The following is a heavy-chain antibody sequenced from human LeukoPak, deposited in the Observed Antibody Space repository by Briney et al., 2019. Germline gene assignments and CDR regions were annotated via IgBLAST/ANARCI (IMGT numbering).Heavy chain of an antibody. CDR2: ISYDGTNT. J-gene: IGHJ4*02. V-gene: IGHV3-30-3*01. CDR1: GFIFSSYA. CDR3: ARCRDYDFWSGSAVDY. D-gene: IGHD3-3*01. Sequence: GGSLRLSCAASGFIFSSYAMHWVRQAPGKGLEWVAVISYDGTNTDYADSVKGRFTISRDNSENALYLQMNSLRAEDTAVYYCARCRDYDFWSGSAVDYWGQGTLVTVSS.